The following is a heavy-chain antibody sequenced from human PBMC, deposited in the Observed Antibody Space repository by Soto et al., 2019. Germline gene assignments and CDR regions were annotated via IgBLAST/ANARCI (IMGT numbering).Heavy chain of an antibody. V-gene: IGHV4-59*02. J-gene: IGHJ6*02. Sequence: QVQLQESGPGLVKPSETLSLTCSVSGDSVSSYYWSWIRQPPGKGLEWIGYVYYDGSTNYNPSLETRVTISIDTATNQASLKLNSLTAADTAVYDCARGRRSPTVYYGLDVWGQGATVAVSS. CDR3: ARGRRSPTVYYGLDV. D-gene: IGHD1-26*01. CDR1: GDSVSSYY. CDR2: VYYDGST.